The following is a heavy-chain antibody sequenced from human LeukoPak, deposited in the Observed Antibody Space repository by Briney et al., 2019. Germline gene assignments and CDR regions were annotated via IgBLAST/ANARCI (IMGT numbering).Heavy chain of an antibody. CDR2: INHSGST. Sequence: GSLRLSCAASGFTFSSYAMSWVRQPPGKGLEWIGEINHSGSTNYNPSLKSRVTISVDTSKNQFSLKLSSVTAADTAVYYCARFGLAAAGLDPWGQGTLVTVSS. J-gene: IGHJ5*02. CDR3: ARFGLAAAGLDP. D-gene: IGHD6-13*01. CDR1: GFTFSSYA. V-gene: IGHV4-34*01.